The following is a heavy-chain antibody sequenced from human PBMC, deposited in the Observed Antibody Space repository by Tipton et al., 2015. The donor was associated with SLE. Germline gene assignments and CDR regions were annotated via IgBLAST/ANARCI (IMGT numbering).Heavy chain of an antibody. V-gene: IGHV4-39*07. J-gene: IGHJ4*02. CDR2: INHSGST. Sequence: LRLSCTVSGGSISSGNYYWSWIRQPPGKGLEWIGEINHSGSTNYNPSLKRRVTISLDTSKNQFSLKVTSVTAADTALYYCARGPRTSYFFDFWGQGTLVTVSS. CDR3: ARGPRTSYFFDF. D-gene: IGHD3/OR15-3a*01. CDR1: GGSISSGNYY.